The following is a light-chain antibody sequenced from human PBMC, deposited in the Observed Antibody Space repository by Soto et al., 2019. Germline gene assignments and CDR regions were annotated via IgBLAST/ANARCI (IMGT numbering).Light chain of an antibody. CDR1: QSISRY. Sequence: DIQMTQSPSSLSASVGDRIIITCRASQSISRYLNWYQQRPGKAPNLLIYASSSLQSGVPSRFSGSGTGTDFTLTIGSLQPEDFATYYCQQSYSTPLTFGPGTKVDIK. CDR3: QQSYSTPLT. V-gene: IGKV1-39*01. CDR2: ASS. J-gene: IGKJ3*01.